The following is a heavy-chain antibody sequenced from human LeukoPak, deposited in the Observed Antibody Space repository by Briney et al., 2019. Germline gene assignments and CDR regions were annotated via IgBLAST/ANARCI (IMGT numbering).Heavy chain of an antibody. D-gene: IGHD3-22*01. CDR3: ASGYYYDSSGYYPYWYFDL. J-gene: IGHJ2*01. V-gene: IGHV1-69*06. CDR1: GGTFSSYA. CDR2: IIPIFGTA. Sequence: SVTVSCTASGGTFSSYAISWVRQAPGQGLEWMGGIIPIFGTANYAQKFQGRVTITADKSTSTAYMELSSLRSEDTAVYYCASGYYYDSSGYYPYWYFDLWGRGTLVTVSS.